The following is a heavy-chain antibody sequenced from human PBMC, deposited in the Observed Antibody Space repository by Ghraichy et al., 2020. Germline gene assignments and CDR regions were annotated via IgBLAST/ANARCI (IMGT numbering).Heavy chain of an antibody. CDR3: AKEEEPGYNYGYDAFDV. V-gene: IGHV3-30*02. D-gene: IGHD5-18*01. CDR1: GFTFSSYA. Sequence: WGSLRLSCAASGFTFSSYAMHWVRQAPGKGLEWVASIRDDDSDKFYADSVKGRFTISRDNSQNILNLQMNSLRPDDTAIYYCAKEEEPGYNYGYDAFDVWGQGTVVTVSS. J-gene: IGHJ3*01. CDR2: IRDDDSDK.